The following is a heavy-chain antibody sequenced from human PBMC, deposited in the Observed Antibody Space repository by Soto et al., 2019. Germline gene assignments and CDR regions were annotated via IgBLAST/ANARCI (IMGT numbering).Heavy chain of an antibody. CDR1: GFTFSSYG. CDR3: ARDPMYSSSWLDY. V-gene: IGHV3-33*01. J-gene: IGHJ4*02. CDR2: IWYDGSNK. D-gene: IGHD6-13*01. Sequence: QVQLVESGGGVVQPGRSLRLSCAASGFTFSSYGMHWVRQAPGKGLEWVAVIWYDGSNKYYADSVKGRFTISRDNSKNTLYLQMNSLRAEDMAVYYCARDPMYSSSWLDYWGQGTLVTVSS.